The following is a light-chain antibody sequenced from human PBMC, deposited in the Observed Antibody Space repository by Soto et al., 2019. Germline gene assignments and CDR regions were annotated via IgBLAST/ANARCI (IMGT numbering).Light chain of an antibody. V-gene: IGKV3-20*01. CDR2: GAS. CDR3: QQYGSSPLFI. CDR1: QSVTGTY. Sequence: EIVLTQSPGTLSLSPWERATLSCRASQSVTGTYLAWYQQKPGQAPRLLIYGASSRATGIPDRFSGSGSGTDFTLTISRLEPEDFAVYYCQQYGSSPLFIFGPGTKVDIK. J-gene: IGKJ3*01.